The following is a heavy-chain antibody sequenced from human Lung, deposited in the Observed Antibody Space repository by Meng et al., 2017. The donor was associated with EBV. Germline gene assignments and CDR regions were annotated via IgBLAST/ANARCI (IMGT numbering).Heavy chain of an antibody. CDR1: WDSVSSSSAA. CDR3: ARGATSVFDL. Sequence: QVHMQQSGTGLVKPSQPLSLTCFISWDSVSSSSAAWTWIRQSPSRGLEWLGRTYYRSKWYNDYAVFVKSRITINPDTSKNQFSLQLNSVTPEDTAVHYCARGATSVFDLWGRGTLVTVSS. CDR2: TYYRSKWYN. J-gene: IGHJ2*01. V-gene: IGHV6-1*01.